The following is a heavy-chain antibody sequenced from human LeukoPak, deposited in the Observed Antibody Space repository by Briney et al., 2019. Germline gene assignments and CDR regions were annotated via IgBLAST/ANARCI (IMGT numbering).Heavy chain of an antibody. D-gene: IGHD3-10*01. Sequence: SETLSLTCAVYSGSFSGYYWSWIRQPPGKGLEWIGEINHSGSTNYNPSLKSRVTISVDTSKNQFSLKLSSVTAADTAVYYCARIGSGSFVFDYWGQGTLVTVSS. CDR3: ARIGSGSFVFDY. V-gene: IGHV4-34*01. J-gene: IGHJ4*02. CDR1: SGSFSGYY. CDR2: INHSGST.